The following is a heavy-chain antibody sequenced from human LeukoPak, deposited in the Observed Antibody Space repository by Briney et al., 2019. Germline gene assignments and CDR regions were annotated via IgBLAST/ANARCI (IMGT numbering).Heavy chain of an antibody. CDR2: IRNSGTNT. V-gene: IGHV3-23*01. J-gene: IGHJ4*02. Sequence: GGSLRLSCAASGFTFSTYAMSWVRQAPGKGLGWVSTIRNSGTNTHYAASVEGRFTTSRDNSKNTLYLQMSSLRAEDTAVYYCAKRSPYYFDYWGQGTLVTVSS. CDR3: AKRSPYYFDY. CDR1: GFTFSTYA.